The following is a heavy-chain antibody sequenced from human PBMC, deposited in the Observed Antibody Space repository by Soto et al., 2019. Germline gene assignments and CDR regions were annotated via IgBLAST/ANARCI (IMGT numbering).Heavy chain of an antibody. CDR3: AKPGVAVAGTDY. CDR1: GFTFTSYA. D-gene: IGHD6-19*01. J-gene: IGHJ1*01. Sequence: GGSLRLSCAASGFTFTSYALHWVRQAPGKGLEWVSGISGSGAMTHYADSVKGRFTVSRDNSKNTLYMQMNSLRAGDTAVYYCAKPGVAVAGTDYWGQGTLVTVSS. CDR2: ISGSGAMT. V-gene: IGHV3-23*01.